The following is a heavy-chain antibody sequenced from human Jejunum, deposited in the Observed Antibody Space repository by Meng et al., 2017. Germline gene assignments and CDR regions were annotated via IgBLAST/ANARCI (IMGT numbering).Heavy chain of an antibody. D-gene: IGHD3-22*01. CDR3: ARVPITMTGYDHWFDP. Sequence: ASVKVSCKASGYTFTGYFIQWVRQTPGQGLEWMGWINPKNGGTNYAEKFEARVTMTSDTSSSTAYMELSGLRSDDTAVYYCARVPITMTGYDHWFDPWGQGTLVTVSS. CDR2: INPKNGGT. V-gene: IGHV1-2*02. CDR1: GYTFTGYF. J-gene: IGHJ5*02.